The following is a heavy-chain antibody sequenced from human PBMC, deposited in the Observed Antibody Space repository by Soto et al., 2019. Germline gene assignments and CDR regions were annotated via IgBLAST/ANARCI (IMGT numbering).Heavy chain of an antibody. Sequence: EVQLLESGGGLAQPGGSLRLSCEASGFTFNSHAMNWVLQAPGKGLEWVSGISGSGGGTYYADSVKGRFTISRDNSKNTVFLEMSSLRAEDTAVYYCAKVYFFAVGANDYWGQGTPVTVSS. V-gene: IGHV3-23*01. CDR3: AKVYFFAVGANDY. CDR1: GFTFNSHA. J-gene: IGHJ4*02. CDR2: ISGSGGGT. D-gene: IGHD3-10*01.